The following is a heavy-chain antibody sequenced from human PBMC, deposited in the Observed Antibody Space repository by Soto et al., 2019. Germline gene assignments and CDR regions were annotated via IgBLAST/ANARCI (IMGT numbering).Heavy chain of an antibody. CDR2: ISYEGDNK. V-gene: IGHV3-30*18. D-gene: IGHD3-22*01. J-gene: IGHJ6*02. Sequence: XGSLRLSFAASGFTVSDFGIHWVRQAPGKGLEWVAFISYEGDNKFFADSLKGRSTISRDNSRNTVDLQMNSLRPEDAALYYCAKDSGGGYHHHYYGLDVRGQGTTVTVPS. CDR1: GFTVSDFG. CDR3: AKDSGGGYHHHYYGLDV.